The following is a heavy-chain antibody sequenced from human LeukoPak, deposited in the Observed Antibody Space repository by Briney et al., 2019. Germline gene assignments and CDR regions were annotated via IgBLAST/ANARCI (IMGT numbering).Heavy chain of an antibody. CDR2: INPNSGGT. D-gene: IGHD6-13*01. CDR1: GYTFTGYY. V-gene: IGHV1-2*02. J-gene: IGHJ4*02. Sequence: ASVKVSCKASGYTFTGYYMHWVRQAPGQGLEWMGWINPNSGGTNYAQKFQGRVTMTRVTSISTAYMELSRLRSDDTAVYYCARGIAAAGTGVPGDYWGQGTLVTVSS. CDR3: ARGIAAAGTGVPGDY.